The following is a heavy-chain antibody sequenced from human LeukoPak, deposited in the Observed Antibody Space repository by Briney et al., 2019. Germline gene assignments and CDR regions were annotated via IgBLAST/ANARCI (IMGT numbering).Heavy chain of an antibody. D-gene: IGHD3-22*01. J-gene: IGHJ3*02. Sequence: SETLSLTCTVSGGSISSYYWSWIRQPPGKGLEWIGYIYYSGSTNYNPSLKSRVTISVDTSKNQFSLKLSSVTAADTAVYYCASSITMIVDDAFDIWGQGTMVTVSP. V-gene: IGHV4-59*08. CDR2: IYYSGST. CDR1: GGSISSYY. CDR3: ASSITMIVDDAFDI.